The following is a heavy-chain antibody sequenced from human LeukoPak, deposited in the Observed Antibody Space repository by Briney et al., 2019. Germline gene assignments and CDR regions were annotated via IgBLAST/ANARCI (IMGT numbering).Heavy chain of an antibody. Sequence: SETLSLTCTVSGGSISSYYWSWIRQPPGKGLEWIGYIYDSVNTNYNPSLKGRVTISVATSKNQFLLNLSSVTAADTAVYYCARAGISLQPNNWFDPWGQGTLVTVSS. V-gene: IGHV4-59*01. J-gene: IGHJ5*02. D-gene: IGHD2-2*01. CDR3: ARAGISLQPNNWFDP. CDR2: IYDSVNT. CDR1: GGSISSYY.